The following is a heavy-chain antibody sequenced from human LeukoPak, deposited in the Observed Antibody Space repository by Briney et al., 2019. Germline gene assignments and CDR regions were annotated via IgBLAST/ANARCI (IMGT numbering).Heavy chain of an antibody. J-gene: IGHJ3*02. D-gene: IGHD3-10*01. CDR2: IYHSGST. CDR3: ARVRSPPDGSGSYTHAFDI. CDR1: GGSISSSNW. V-gene: IGHV4-4*03. Sequence: PPGTLSLTCAVSGGSISSSNWGRRVRQPPGKGLEWIGEIYHSGSTNYNPSLKSRVTISVDKTKNQFSLKLSSVTAADTDVYYCARVRSPPDGSGSYTHAFDIWGQGTMVTVSS.